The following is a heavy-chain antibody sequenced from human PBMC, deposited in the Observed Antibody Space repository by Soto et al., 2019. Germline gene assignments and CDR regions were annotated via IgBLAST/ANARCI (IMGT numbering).Heavy chain of an antibody. Sequence: PSETLSLTCAVYGGSFSGYYWSWIRQPPGKGLEWIGEINHSGSTNYNPSLKSRVTISVDTSKNQFSLKLSSVTAADTAVYYCARGITMVRGVSYYYYGMDVWGQGTTVTVSS. V-gene: IGHV4-34*01. J-gene: IGHJ6*02. CDR3: ARGITMVRGVSYYYYGMDV. CDR1: GGSFSGYY. D-gene: IGHD3-10*01. CDR2: INHSGST.